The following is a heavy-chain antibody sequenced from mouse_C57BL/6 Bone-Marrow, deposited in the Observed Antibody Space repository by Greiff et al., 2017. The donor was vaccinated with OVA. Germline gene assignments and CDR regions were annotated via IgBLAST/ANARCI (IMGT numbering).Heavy chain of an antibody. J-gene: IGHJ1*03. Sequence: VKLQQPGAELVKPGASVKLSCKASGYTFTSYWMHWVKQRPGQGLEWLGMIHPNSGSTNYKEKIKSKATLTVDKSSSTAYMQRSSLTSEDSAVYDCARRGVRPWYFDVWGTGTTVTVSS. D-gene: IGHD2-14*01. CDR2: IHPNSGST. CDR1: GYTFTSYW. CDR3: ARRGVRPWYFDV. V-gene: IGHV1-64*01.